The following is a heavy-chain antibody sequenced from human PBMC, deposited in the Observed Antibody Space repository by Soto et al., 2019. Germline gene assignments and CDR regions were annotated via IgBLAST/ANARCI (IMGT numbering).Heavy chain of an antibody. CDR3: ATSYGSGSRPFDY. J-gene: IGHJ4*02. V-gene: IGHV1-69*02. CDR1: GDTFNFYT. CDR2: IIHMLGMS. Sequence: QVQLVQSGAEVKKPGSSVKVSCKASGDTFNFYTISWVRQAPGQGLEWMGRIIHMLGMSNYAQKFQDRVTIIADKSTSTAYRQLSSLRSDDTAIYYCATSYGSGSRPFDYWGQGTLVTVSS. D-gene: IGHD3-10*01.